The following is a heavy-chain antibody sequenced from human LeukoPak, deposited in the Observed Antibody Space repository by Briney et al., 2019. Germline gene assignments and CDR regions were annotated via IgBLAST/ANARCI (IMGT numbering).Heavy chain of an antibody. CDR1: GGTFSSYA. CDR3: ARSRVEDFWSGYYDEYYYYYMDV. Sequence: ASVKVSCKASGGTFSSYAISWVRQAPGQGLEWMGGIIPIFGTANYAQKFQGRVTITADESTSTAYMELSSLRSEDTAVYYCARSRVEDFWSGYYDEYYYYYMDVWGKGTTVTVSS. J-gene: IGHJ6*03. V-gene: IGHV1-69*13. CDR2: IIPIFGTA. D-gene: IGHD3-3*01.